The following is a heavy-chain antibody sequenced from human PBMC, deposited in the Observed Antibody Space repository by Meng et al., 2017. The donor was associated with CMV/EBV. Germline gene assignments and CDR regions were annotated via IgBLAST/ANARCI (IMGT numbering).Heavy chain of an antibody. CDR1: GFTFSDYY. CDR3: AKISGRTVSPYCSSTSCYTGRGYFDY. V-gene: IGHV3-11*01. J-gene: IGHJ4*02. CDR2: ISSSGSTI. D-gene: IGHD2-2*02. Sequence: GGSLRLSCAASGFTFSDYYMSWIRQAPGKGLEWVSYISSSGSTIYYADSVKGRFTISRDNSKNTLYLQMTSLRAEDTAVYYCAKISGRTVSPYCSSTSCYTGRGYFDYWGQGTLVTVSS.